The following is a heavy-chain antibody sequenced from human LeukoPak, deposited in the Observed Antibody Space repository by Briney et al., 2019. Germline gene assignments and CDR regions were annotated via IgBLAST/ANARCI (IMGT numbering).Heavy chain of an antibody. D-gene: IGHD3-3*02. Sequence: SETLSLTCTVSGGSISSYYWSWIRQPPGKGLEWIGYIYYSGSTNYNPSLKSRVTISVDTSKNQFSLKLSSVTAADTAVYYCARSISSRAHQYYYYYYMDVWGKGTTVTISS. CDR3: ARSISSRAHQYYYYYYMDV. J-gene: IGHJ6*03. CDR1: GGSISSYY. CDR2: IYYSGST. V-gene: IGHV4-59*01.